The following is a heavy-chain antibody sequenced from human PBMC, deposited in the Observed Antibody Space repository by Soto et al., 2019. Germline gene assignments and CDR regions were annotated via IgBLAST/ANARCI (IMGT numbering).Heavy chain of an antibody. CDR1: GGSISSYY. Sequence: PSETLSLTCTVSGGSISSYYWSWIRQPPGKGLEWIGYIYYSGSTNYNPSLESRVTISVDTSKNQFSLKLSSVTAADTAVYYCARRIRYSGSYLDAFDIWGQGTMVTVSS. D-gene: IGHD1-26*01. J-gene: IGHJ3*02. CDR3: ARRIRYSGSYLDAFDI. CDR2: IYYSGST. V-gene: IGHV4-59*08.